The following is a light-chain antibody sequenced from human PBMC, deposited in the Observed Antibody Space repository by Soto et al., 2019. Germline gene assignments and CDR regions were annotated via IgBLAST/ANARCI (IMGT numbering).Light chain of an antibody. CDR1: QSLVYRDGNIY. CDR2: KVS. V-gene: IGKV2-30*01. J-gene: IGKJ5*01. Sequence: DVVMTQSPLSLPVTLGQPASISCRSSQSLVYRDGNIYLNWFQQRPGQSPRRLIYKVSNRDSGVPDRFSGSGSGTDFTLKISRVEAEDVGVYYCMQGTHWLFTFGQVTRLEIK. CDR3: MQGTHWLFT.